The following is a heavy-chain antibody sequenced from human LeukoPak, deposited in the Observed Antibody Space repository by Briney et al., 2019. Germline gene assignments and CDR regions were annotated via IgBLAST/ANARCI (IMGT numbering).Heavy chain of an antibody. D-gene: IGHD3-22*01. J-gene: IGHJ6*02. CDR3: ATKEYYYDSSGYYLDYYYGMDV. Sequence: GGSLRLSCAASGFTFGFYSMSWVRQGPGKGLEWVSYSSGSSSTTYYADSVKGRFTISRDNAKNSLYLQMNSLRAEDTAVYYCATKEYYYDSSGYYLDYYYGMDVWGQGTTVTVSS. CDR1: GFTFGFYS. CDR2: SSGSSSTT. V-gene: IGHV3-48*04.